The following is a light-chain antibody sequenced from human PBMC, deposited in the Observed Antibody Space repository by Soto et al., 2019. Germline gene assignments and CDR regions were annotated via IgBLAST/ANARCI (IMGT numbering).Light chain of an antibody. CDR1: QGISSY. Sequence: DIQLTQSPSFLSASVGDGVTITCRASQGISSYLAWYQQKPGNAPKLLIYVASALQSGVPSRFSGSGSGTEFTLTINSLQAEDFASYYCQHLNGFPLTFGGGTKVEIK. J-gene: IGKJ4*01. CDR3: QHLNGFPLT. V-gene: IGKV1-9*01. CDR2: VAS.